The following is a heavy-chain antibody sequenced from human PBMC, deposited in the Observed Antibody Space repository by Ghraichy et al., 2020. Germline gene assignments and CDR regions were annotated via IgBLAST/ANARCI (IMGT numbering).Heavy chain of an antibody. J-gene: IGHJ5*02. D-gene: IGHD2-15*01. V-gene: IGHV6-1*01. CDR1: GDIVSSNSAA. CDR2: TYYRSKWYN. CDR3: ARGRCSGGSCYPSLGEFDP. Sequence: SQTLSLTCAISGDIVSSNSAAWNWIRQSPSRGLECLGRTYYRSKWYNDYAVSVKSRITINPDTSKNQFSLQLNSVTPEDTAVYYCARGRCSGGSCYPSLGEFDPWGQGTLVTVSS.